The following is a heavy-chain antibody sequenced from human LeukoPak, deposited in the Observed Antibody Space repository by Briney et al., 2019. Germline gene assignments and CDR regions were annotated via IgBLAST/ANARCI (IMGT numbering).Heavy chain of an antibody. Sequence: GGSLRLSCAASGFTFSSYAMSWVRQAPGKGLEWVSAISGSGGSTYYADSVKGRFTISRDNSKNTLFLQMNSLRAEDTAVYYCAKGQLVRGEFDYWGQGTLVTVSS. CDR2: ISGSGGST. D-gene: IGHD6-6*01. CDR1: GFTFSSYA. V-gene: IGHV3-23*01. CDR3: AKGQLVRGEFDY. J-gene: IGHJ4*02.